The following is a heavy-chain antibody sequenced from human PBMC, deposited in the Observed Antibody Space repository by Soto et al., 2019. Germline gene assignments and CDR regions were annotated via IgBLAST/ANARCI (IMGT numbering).Heavy chain of an antibody. D-gene: IGHD6-13*01. V-gene: IGHV4-59*08. CDR2: FSYSGST. CDR3: ARHSPLAAGGAFEF. CDR1: GASISSNY. Sequence: QVQLQESFPGLVKPSETLSLTCTVSGASISSNYWSWIRQPPGKGLECIGYFSYSGSTNYNPSLKSRVIISVDTSRNQFSLKLTSVTATDTAMYYCARHSPLAAGGAFEFWGQGMMVTVSS. J-gene: IGHJ3*01.